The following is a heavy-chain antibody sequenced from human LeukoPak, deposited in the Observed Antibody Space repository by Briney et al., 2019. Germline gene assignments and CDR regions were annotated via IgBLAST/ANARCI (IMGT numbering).Heavy chain of an antibody. V-gene: IGHV3-23*01. Sequence: GGSLRLSCAASGFTFSSYAMSWVRQAPGKGLEWVSAISGSGGSTYYADSVKGRFTISRDNSKNTLYLQMDSLRAEDTVVYYCAKDHLHSSGWYPPYYFDYWGQGTLVTVSS. CDR3: AKDHLHSSGWYPPYYFDY. CDR2: ISGSGGST. CDR1: GFTFSSYA. D-gene: IGHD6-19*01. J-gene: IGHJ4*02.